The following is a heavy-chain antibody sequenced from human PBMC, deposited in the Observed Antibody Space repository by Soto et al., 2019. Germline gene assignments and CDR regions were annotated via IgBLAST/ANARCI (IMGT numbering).Heavy chain of an antibody. Sequence: EGQLVESGGGLVQPGGSLRLSCQVSGFTFRSYWMTWVRRAPGKGLEWVANINLDGSEKYYVDAVKGRFTISRGNDKNPLHLDLRDLRANDTAVYYCARGAMAGNEVPGDWGQGTLVTVSS. D-gene: IGHD1-1*01. V-gene: IGHV3-7*05. CDR2: INLDGSEK. CDR1: GFTFRSYW. J-gene: IGHJ1*01. CDR3: ARGAMAGNEVPGD.